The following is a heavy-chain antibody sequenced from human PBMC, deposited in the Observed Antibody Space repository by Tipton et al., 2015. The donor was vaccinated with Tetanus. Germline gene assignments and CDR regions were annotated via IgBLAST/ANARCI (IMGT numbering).Heavy chain of an antibody. Sequence: VQLVQSGAEVKKPGASVKVSCKASGYTFTSYDINWVRQATGQGLEWMGWMNPNSGNTGYAQKFQGRVTMTRNTSISTAYMELSSLRSEDTAVYYCARRVYDSEETRIDYWGQGSLVPVSS. CDR3: ARRVYDSEETRIDY. J-gene: IGHJ4*02. CDR1: GYTFTSYD. D-gene: IGHD3-22*01. CDR2: MNPNSGNT. V-gene: IGHV1-8*01.